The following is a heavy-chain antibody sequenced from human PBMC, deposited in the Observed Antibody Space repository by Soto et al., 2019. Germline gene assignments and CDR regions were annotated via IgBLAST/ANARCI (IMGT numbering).Heavy chain of an antibody. V-gene: IGHV4-31*11. Sequence: SETLSLTCGVSGGSIKTGGYYWTWIRQYPGKGLEWIGYIYYSGPTWYNPSLKSRVVMSVDLSQNQFSLNLTSVTAADTAVYYWATNRGYDFYYFDSWGQGIPVTVSS. CDR1: GGSIKTGGYY. CDR2: IYYSGPT. D-gene: IGHD5-12*01. J-gene: IGHJ4*02. CDR3: ATNRGYDFYYFDS.